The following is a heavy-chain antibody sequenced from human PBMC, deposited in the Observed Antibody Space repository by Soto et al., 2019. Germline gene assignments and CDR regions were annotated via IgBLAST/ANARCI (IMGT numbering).Heavy chain of an antibody. CDR1: GVTFSSYG. Sequence: GGSLRLSCAASGVTFSSYGKHWVRQAPGKGLEWVAVIWYDGSNKYYADSVKGRFTISRDNSKNTLYLQMNSLRAEDTAVYYCARDRLYYWGWASYDAFDIWGQGTMVTVSS. J-gene: IGHJ3*02. CDR3: ARDRLYYWGWASYDAFDI. CDR2: IWYDGSNK. D-gene: IGHD3-10*01. V-gene: IGHV3-33*01.